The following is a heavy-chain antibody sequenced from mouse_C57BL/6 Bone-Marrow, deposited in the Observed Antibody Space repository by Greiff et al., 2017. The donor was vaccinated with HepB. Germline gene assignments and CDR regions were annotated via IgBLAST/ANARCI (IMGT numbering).Heavy chain of an antibody. D-gene: IGHD2-3*01. CDR3: ATYDGYYVNYAMDY. V-gene: IGHV1-9*01. CDR2: IFPGGGGT. Sequence: VQLQQPGAELVKPGASVKLSCKASGYTFTGYWIEWVKQRPGKGLEWIGEIFPGGGGTNYNEKFKGKATFTADKSSNTTYMQLSSLTTEDSAIYYCATYDGYYVNYAMDYWGQGTSVTVSS. CDR1: GYTFTGYW. J-gene: IGHJ4*01.